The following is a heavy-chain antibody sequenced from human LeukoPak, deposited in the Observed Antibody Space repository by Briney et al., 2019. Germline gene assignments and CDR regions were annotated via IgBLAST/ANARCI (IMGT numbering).Heavy chain of an antibody. J-gene: IGHJ4*02. CDR1: GYTFTSCD. CDR3: TRGSSGRRDN. V-gene: IGHV1-8*01. CDR2: MNPNSGNT. Sequence: ASVKVSCKASGYTFTSCDINWVRQATGQGLEWMGWMNPNSGNTGYGQSFQGRITMTRDISIGTAYMELSNLTSEDTAIYYCTRGSSGRRDNWGQETLVTVSA. D-gene: IGHD6-19*01.